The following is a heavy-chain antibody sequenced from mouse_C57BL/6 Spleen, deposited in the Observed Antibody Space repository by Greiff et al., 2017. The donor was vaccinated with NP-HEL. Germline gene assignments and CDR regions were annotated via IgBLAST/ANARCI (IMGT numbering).Heavy chain of an antibody. CDR2: INPNYGTT. CDR1: GYSFTDYN. J-gene: IGHJ3*01. V-gene: IGHV1-39*01. CDR3: ARSDYYGSSYGFAY. Sequence: VQLQQSGPELVKPGASVKISCKASGYSFTDYNMNWVKQSNGKSLEWIGVINPNYGTTSYNQKFKGKATLTVDQSSSTAYMQLNSLTSEDSAVXYCARSDYYGSSYGFAYWGQGTLVTVSA. D-gene: IGHD1-1*01.